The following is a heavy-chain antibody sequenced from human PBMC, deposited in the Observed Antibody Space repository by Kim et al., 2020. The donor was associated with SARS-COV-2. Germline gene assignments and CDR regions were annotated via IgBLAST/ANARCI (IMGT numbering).Heavy chain of an antibody. Sequence: SETLSLTCAVYGGSFSGYYWSWIRQPPGKGLEWIGEINHSGSTNYNPSLKSRVTISVDTSKNQFSLKLSSVTAADTAVYYCARGAAIFGVVIMSGNWFDPWGQGTLVTVSS. CDR3: ARGAAIFGVVIMSGNWFDP. CDR1: GGSFSGYY. V-gene: IGHV4-34*01. CDR2: INHSGST. D-gene: IGHD3-3*01. J-gene: IGHJ5*02.